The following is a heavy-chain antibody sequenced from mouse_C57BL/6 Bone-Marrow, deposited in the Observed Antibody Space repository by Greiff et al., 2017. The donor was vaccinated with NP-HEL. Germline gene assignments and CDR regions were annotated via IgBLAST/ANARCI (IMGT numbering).Heavy chain of an antibody. Sequence: EVQLQQSGAELVRPGASVKLSCTVSGFNIKDDYMHWVKQRPEQGLEWIGWIDPENGDTEYASKFQGKATITADTSSNTAYLQLSSLTSEDTAVYYGTTGGSSPYAMDDWGQGTSATVSS. J-gene: IGHJ4*01. V-gene: IGHV14-4*01. D-gene: IGHD1-1*01. CDR2: IDPENGDT. CDR1: GFNIKDDY. CDR3: TTGGSSPYAMDD.